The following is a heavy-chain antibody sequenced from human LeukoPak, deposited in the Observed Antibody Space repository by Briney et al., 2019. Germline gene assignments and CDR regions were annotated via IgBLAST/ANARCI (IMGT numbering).Heavy chain of an antibody. V-gene: IGHV3-21*01. D-gene: IGHD6-13*01. CDR3: ARVMAAAGSFDY. CDR1: GFTFSSDS. J-gene: IGHJ4*02. CDR2: ISSSRSDI. Sequence: GGSLRLSCAASGFTFSSDSMNWVRQAPGEGVEWVSSISSSRSDIYYADSVTDRFPISRDNAKNSLYLQMNSLRAEDTAVYYCARVMAAAGSFDYWGQGPLVPVSP.